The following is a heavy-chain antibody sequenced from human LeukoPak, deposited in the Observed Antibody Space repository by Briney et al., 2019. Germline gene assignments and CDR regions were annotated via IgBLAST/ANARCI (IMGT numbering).Heavy chain of an antibody. J-gene: IGHJ4*02. Sequence: PSETLSLTCAVYGGSFRGYYWSWIRQPPGKGLEWIGEINHSGSTNYNPSLKSRVTISVDTSKNQFSLKLSSVTAADTAVYYCGRRRGAVAKYAFDYWGQGTLVTVSS. CDR1: GGSFRGYY. CDR2: INHSGST. D-gene: IGHD6-19*01. V-gene: IGHV4-34*01. CDR3: GRRRGAVAKYAFDY.